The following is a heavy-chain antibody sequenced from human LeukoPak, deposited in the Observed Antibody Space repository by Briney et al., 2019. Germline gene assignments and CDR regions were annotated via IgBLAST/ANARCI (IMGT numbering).Heavy chain of an antibody. CDR2: IIPIFGTA. V-gene: IGHV1-69*13. CDR3: ARVVSPENWLDP. J-gene: IGHJ5*02. CDR1: GGTFISYA. D-gene: IGHD5/OR15-5a*01. Sequence: SVKVSCKASGGTFISYAISWVRQAPGQGLEWMGGIIPIFGTANYAQKFQGRVTITADESTSTAYMELSSLRSEDTAVYYCARVVSPENWLDPWGQGTLVTVSS.